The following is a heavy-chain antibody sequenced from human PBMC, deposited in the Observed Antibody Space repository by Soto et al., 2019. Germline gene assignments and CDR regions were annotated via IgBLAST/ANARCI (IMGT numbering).Heavy chain of an antibody. CDR1: GHLFNNHW. CDR3: ARHQRDDASRKIDC. J-gene: IGHJ4*02. V-gene: IGHV5-51*01. Sequence: PGESLKISCKGPGHLFNNHWIGWVRQTPGKGLEWMGIINPADSDIKYSPSFQGQVTISADKSIGTAYLQWSSLKASDTAMYYCARHQRDDASRKIDCWGQGTLVTVSS. CDR2: INPADSDI. D-gene: IGHD3-16*01.